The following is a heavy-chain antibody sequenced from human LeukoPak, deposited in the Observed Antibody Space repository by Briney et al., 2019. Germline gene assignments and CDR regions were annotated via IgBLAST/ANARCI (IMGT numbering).Heavy chain of an antibody. J-gene: IGHJ4*02. Sequence: ASVKVSCKTSGYSFTTYTINWVRQAPGQGLQWVGWIRPHNGDTDYAQELQGRVTMTTDTSTSTAYMELRSLSSDDTAVYYCALIPYCTTATCYFLDYWGQGTLVTVSP. D-gene: IGHD2-2*01. V-gene: IGHV1-18*01. CDR3: ALIPYCTTATCYFLDY. CDR1: GYSFTTYT. CDR2: IRPHNGDT.